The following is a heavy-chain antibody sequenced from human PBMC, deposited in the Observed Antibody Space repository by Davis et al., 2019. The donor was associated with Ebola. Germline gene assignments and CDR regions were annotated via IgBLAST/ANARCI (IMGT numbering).Heavy chain of an antibody. J-gene: IGHJ5*02. D-gene: IGHD5-24*01. CDR1: GYPFTNYG. Sequence: ASVKVSCKASGYPFTNYGISWVRQAPGQGLEWMGWISGYSGNTNYAQTFQGRVTMTTDTSTSTAYMEMRSLRSDGTAVYYCARGSPSRRGGYGWFSWFDPWGQGTLVTVSS. CDR3: ARGSPSRRGGYGWFSWFDP. CDR2: ISGYSGNT. V-gene: IGHV1-18*01.